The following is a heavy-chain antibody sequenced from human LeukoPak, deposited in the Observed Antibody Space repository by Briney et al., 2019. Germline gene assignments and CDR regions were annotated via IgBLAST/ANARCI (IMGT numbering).Heavy chain of an antibody. CDR2: IYGGGST. Sequence: GRSLRLSCAASGFTVSSNYMSWVRQAPGKGLEWVSIIYGGGSTDFADSVKGRFTISRDNSKNTVYLQMNSLRAEDTAVYFCARVRYYDSSGHDAFDIWGQGTMVTVSS. V-gene: IGHV3-66*01. CDR3: ARVRYYDSSGHDAFDI. CDR1: GFTVSSNY. J-gene: IGHJ3*02. D-gene: IGHD3-22*01.